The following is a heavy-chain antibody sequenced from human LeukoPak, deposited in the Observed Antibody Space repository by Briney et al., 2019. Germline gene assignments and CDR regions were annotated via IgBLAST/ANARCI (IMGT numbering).Heavy chain of an antibody. CDR2: IWNDGGNK. J-gene: IGHJ2*01. Sequence: GGSLRLSCAASGFTFSSSGMHWVRQAPGKGREWVAVIWNDGGNKDYADSVKGRFTISRDNSKNTLYLQMNSLRAEDTAVYYCARDRCSGGSCYSEWYFDLWGRGTLVTVSS. D-gene: IGHD2-15*01. V-gene: IGHV3-33*01. CDR1: GFTFSSSG. CDR3: ARDRCSGGSCYSEWYFDL.